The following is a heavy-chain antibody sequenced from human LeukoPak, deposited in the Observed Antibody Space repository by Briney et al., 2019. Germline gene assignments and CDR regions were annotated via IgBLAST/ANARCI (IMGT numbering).Heavy chain of an antibody. J-gene: IGHJ4*02. D-gene: IGHD2-21*02. CDR3: ARLKSYCGGDCYPDQFHN. CDR2: ISYSGRT. V-gene: IGHV4-39*01. CDR1: GVSITSSDFY. Sequence: PSETLSLTCTVSGVSITSSDFYWRWIRQPPGKGLEWIATISYSGRTYYNPSLKTRLTISVDTSKNQFSLKLLSVAAADTAVYYCARLKSYCGGDCYPDQFHNWGQGTLVTVSS.